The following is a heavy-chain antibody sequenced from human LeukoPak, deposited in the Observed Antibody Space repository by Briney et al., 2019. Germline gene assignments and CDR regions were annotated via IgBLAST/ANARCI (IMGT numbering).Heavy chain of an antibody. CDR1: GFTFSSYA. Sequence: PGGSLRLSCAASGFTFSSYAMHWVRQAPGKGLEYVSAISSNGGSTYYANSAKGRFTISRDNSKNTLYLQMGSLRAEDMAVYYCARGSREGWFDPWGQGTLVTVSS. CDR3: ARGSREGWFDP. V-gene: IGHV3-64*01. D-gene: IGHD5-24*01. CDR2: ISSNGGST. J-gene: IGHJ5*02.